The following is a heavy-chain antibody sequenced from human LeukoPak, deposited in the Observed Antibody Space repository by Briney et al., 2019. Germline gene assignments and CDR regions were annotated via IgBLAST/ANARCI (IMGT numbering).Heavy chain of an antibody. J-gene: IGHJ3*02. Sequence: PSETLSLTCTVSGGSISSSSYYWGWIRQPPGKGLEWIGSIYYSGSTYYNPSLKSRVTISVDTSKNQFSLKLSSVTVADTAVYYCARHDVVPAAIGAFDIWGQGTMVTVSS. CDR2: IYYSGST. D-gene: IGHD2-2*02. CDR1: GGSISSSSYY. V-gene: IGHV4-39*01. CDR3: ARHDVVPAAIGAFDI.